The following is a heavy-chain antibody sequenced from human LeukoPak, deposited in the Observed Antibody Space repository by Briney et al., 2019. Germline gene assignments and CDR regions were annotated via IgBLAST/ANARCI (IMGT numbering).Heavy chain of an antibody. V-gene: IGHV3-30-3*01. CDR2: ISYDGSNK. CDR3: ARDPVGLGEAFDY. J-gene: IGHJ4*02. Sequence: PGRSLRLSCAASGFTFSSYAMHWVRQAPGKGLEWVAVISYDGSNKYYADSVKGRFTISRDNAKNSLYLQMNSLRAEDTAVYYCARDPVGLGEAFDYWGQGTLVTVSS. CDR1: GFTFSSYA. D-gene: IGHD3-16*01.